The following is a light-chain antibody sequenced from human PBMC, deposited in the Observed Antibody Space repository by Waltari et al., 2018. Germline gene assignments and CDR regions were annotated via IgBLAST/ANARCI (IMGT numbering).Light chain of an antibody. Sequence: EIVLTQSPGTLSLSPGERATLSCRASQSVSSSYLAWYQQKPGQAPRLLIHGASSRATGIPYRFSGSGSGTDFTLTISRLEPEDFAVYYCQQYGISPYTFGQGTKLEIK. CDR2: GAS. CDR3: QQYGISPYT. J-gene: IGKJ2*01. V-gene: IGKV3-20*01. CDR1: QSVSSSY.